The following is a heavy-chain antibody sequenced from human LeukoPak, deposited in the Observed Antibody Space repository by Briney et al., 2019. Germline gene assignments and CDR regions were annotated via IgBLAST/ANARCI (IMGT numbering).Heavy chain of an antibody. Sequence: SETLSLTCTVSGGSISSSSYYWGWIRQPPGKGLEWIGSIYYSGSTYYNPSLKSRVTISVDTSKNQFSLKLSSVTAADTAVYYCARLDQYDFWSGYYGYYFGYWGQGTLVTVSS. D-gene: IGHD3-3*01. CDR3: ARLDQYDFWSGYYGYYFGY. J-gene: IGHJ4*02. V-gene: IGHV4-39*01. CDR2: IYYSGST. CDR1: GGSISSSSYY.